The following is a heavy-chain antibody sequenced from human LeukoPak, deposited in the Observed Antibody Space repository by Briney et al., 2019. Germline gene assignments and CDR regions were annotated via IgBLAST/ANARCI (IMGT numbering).Heavy chain of an antibody. V-gene: IGHV3-23*01. J-gene: IGHJ4*02. CDR3: AKDRVDYYGSGSFYRATTFDY. CDR1: GFAFSSYA. CDR2: ISGSGGST. Sequence: GGSLRLSCAASGFAFSSYAMSWVRQAPGKGPEWVSAISGSGGSTYHADSVKGRFTVSRDNSKNTLYLQMNSLRAEDTAVYYCAKDRVDYYGSGSFYRATTFDYWGQGTLVTVSS. D-gene: IGHD3-10*01.